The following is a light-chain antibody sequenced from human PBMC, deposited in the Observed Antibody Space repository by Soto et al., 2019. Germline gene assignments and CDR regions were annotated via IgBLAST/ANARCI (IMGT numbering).Light chain of an antibody. CDR1: QSLVHGDGNTY. CDR2: RVS. CDR3: MQAAQFPRT. V-gene: IGKV2-24*01. J-gene: IGKJ1*01. Sequence: DIVMTQTPLSSPVTLGQPATISCRSSQSLVHGDGNTYLSWLQQRPGQPPRALIYRVSKRFSGVPDRCSGSGTGTNFTLRISRVEAEDVGVYYCMQAAQFPRTFGQGTRVDVK.